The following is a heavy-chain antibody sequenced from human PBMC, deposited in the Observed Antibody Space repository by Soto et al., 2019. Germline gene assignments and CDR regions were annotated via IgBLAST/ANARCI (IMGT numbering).Heavy chain of an antibody. Sequence: ASVKVSCKASGGTFSSYAISWVRQAPGQGLEWMGGIIPIFGTANYAQKFQGRVTITADKSTSTAYMELSSLRSEDTAVYYCARVSYDSSGSYYLHFRRDYYGMDVWGQGTTVTVSS. CDR3: ARVSYDSSGSYYLHFRRDYYGMDV. CDR2: IIPIFGTA. D-gene: IGHD3-22*01. V-gene: IGHV1-69*06. J-gene: IGHJ6*02. CDR1: GGTFSSYA.